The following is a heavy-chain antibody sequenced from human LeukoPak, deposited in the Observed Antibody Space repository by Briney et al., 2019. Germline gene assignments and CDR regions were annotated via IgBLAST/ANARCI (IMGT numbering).Heavy chain of an antibody. V-gene: IGHV3-23*01. Sequence: GGSLRLSCAASGFTFSSYAMSWVRQAPGKGLEWVSAISGSGGSTYYADSVKGRFTISRDNSKNTLYLQMNSLRAEDTAVYYCASRPTYYDILTGYPNEFDYWGQGTLVTVSS. CDR2: ISGSGGST. J-gene: IGHJ4*02. CDR3: ASRPTYYDILTGYPNEFDY. CDR1: GFTFSSYA. D-gene: IGHD3-9*01.